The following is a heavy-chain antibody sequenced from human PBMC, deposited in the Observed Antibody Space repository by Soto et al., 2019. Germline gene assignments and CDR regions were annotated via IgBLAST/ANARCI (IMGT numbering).Heavy chain of an antibody. V-gene: IGHV3-73*02. CDR2: IRNKANNYST. CDR3: TASAYDTVLDY. Sequence: EVQLVESGEGLVQPGGSLKLSCSASGFTFSGSAMHWVRQASGKGLEWVGRIRNKANNYSTAYAASVKGRFTISRDDSKNKAYLQMNSLKTEDTAVYYCTASAYDTVLDYWAQGSLVTVSS. J-gene: IGHJ4*02. D-gene: IGHD5-12*01. CDR1: GFTFSGSA.